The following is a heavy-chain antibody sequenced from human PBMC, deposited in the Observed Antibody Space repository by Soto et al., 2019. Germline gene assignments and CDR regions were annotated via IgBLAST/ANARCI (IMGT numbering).Heavy chain of an antibody. CDR1: GYIFTAYS. V-gene: IGHV1-3*01. Sequence: ASVKVPCDASGYIFTAYSMHWVRQAPGQKPEWMGWINSGNGDTKYSQKLLGRVTISRDTSASTAYMDLSNLRSEDTPVYFCARDHQGMQLYYSHYWGPVTTVAVSS. CDR2: INSGNGDT. J-gene: IGHJ4*02. CDR3: ARDHQGMQLYYSHY. D-gene: IGHD5-18*01.